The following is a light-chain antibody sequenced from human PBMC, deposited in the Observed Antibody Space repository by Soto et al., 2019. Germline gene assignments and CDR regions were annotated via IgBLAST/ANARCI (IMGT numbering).Light chain of an antibody. J-gene: IGKJ4*01. CDR3: QPANSFPLT. Sequence: DIQMTQSPSSVSASVGDRVTMTCRASQGISSWLAWYQQKPGKAPKLLIYAASSLQSGVPSRFTRTASATEFTLTISSLQPEDFATYFCQPANSFPLTLGGGTKVDIK. CDR1: QGISSW. CDR2: AAS. V-gene: IGKV1D-12*01.